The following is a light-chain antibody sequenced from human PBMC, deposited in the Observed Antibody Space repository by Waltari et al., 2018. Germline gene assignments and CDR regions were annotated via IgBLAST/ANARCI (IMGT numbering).Light chain of an antibody. CDR3: SSYTRSSTLV. CDR1: SSDVGGYNY. Sequence: QSALTQPASVSGSPGQSITISCTGTSSDVGGYNYVSWYQQHPGKAPKLMINDVSKRPSVFFLRFSCSKSRNTASLTISWLQAEDVADYYCSSYTRSSTLVFGGGTKLTVL. J-gene: IGLJ2*01. CDR2: DVS. V-gene: IGLV2-14*03.